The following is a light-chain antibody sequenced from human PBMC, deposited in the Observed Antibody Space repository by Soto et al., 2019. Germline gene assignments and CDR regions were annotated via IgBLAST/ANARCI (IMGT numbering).Light chain of an antibody. CDR2: GTS. CDR1: QSVSSSY. V-gene: IGKV3-20*01. J-gene: IGKJ3*01. CDR3: QQYGSSPLVT. Sequence: EIVLTQSPGTLSLSPGERATLSCRASQSVSSSYLAWYQQKPGQAPRLLIYGTSSRATGIPDRFSGNGSGTDFTLTISRLEPEDFALYYCQQYGSSPLVTFGPGTKVDV.